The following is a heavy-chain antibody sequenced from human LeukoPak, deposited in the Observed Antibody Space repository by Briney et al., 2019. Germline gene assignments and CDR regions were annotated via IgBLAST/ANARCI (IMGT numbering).Heavy chain of an antibody. J-gene: IGHJ4*02. CDR1: GFTFSSYT. CDR2: IGTSSTTI. Sequence: GGSLRLSCAASGFTFSSYTMNWVRQPPGKGLEWVSNIGTSSTTIYYADSVKGRFTISRDNAKNSLYLQMNSLRADDTAVYYCAGDLDSGNYFFAYWGQGTPVTVSS. D-gene: IGHD3-22*01. CDR3: AGDLDSGNYFFAY. V-gene: IGHV3-48*01.